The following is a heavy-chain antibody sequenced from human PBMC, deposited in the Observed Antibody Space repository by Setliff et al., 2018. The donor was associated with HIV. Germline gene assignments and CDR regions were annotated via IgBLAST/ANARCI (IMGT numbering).Heavy chain of an antibody. Sequence: TLSLPCTVSGGSISSYYWSWIRQPPGKGLEWIGYIYYSGSTNYNPSLKSRVTISVDTSKNQFSLKLSSVTAADTAVYYCARNPCSGGSCPDAFDIWGQGTMVTVSS. CDR2: IYYSGST. D-gene: IGHD2-15*01. CDR1: GGSISSYY. J-gene: IGHJ3*02. V-gene: IGHV4-59*01. CDR3: ARNPCSGGSCPDAFDI.